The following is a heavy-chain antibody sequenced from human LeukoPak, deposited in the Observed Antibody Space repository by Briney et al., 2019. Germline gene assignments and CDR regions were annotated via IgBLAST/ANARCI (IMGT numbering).Heavy chain of an antibody. J-gene: IGHJ5*02. V-gene: IGHV3-21*01. Sequence: AGGSLRLSCAASGFTFSSYNMNWVRQAPGKGLEWVSCISSSSSYINYADSVEGRFTISRDNAKNSLYLQMNSLRAEDTAVYYCARGQLWQTGWFDPWGQGTLVTVSS. CDR3: ARGQLWQTGWFDP. CDR2: ISSSSSYI. CDR1: GFTFSSYN. D-gene: IGHD5-18*01.